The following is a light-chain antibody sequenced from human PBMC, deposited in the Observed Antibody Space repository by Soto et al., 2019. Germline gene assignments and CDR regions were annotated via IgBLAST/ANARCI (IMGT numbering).Light chain of an antibody. J-gene: IGKJ1*01. V-gene: IGKV1-17*01. CDR1: QDIRND. Sequence: DIQMTQSPSSLSAPVGDRVTITCRPSQDIRNDLGWFQLKPGKAPKRLIYAASRLQSGVSSRFSGSGSGTEFTLTISSLQPEDFATYFCLQQNTYPWTFGQGTKVEIK. CDR2: AAS. CDR3: LQQNTYPWT.